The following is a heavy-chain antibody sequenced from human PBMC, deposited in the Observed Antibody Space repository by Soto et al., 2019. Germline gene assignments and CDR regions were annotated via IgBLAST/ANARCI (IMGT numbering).Heavy chain of an antibody. D-gene: IGHD5-12*01. Sequence: GASVKVSCKASGGTFSSYAISWVRQAPGQGLEWMGGIIPIFGTANYAQKFQGRVTVTADESTSTAYMELSSLRSEDTAVYYCARHGGTIVATTGKHKYYYYGMDVWGQGTTVTVSS. CDR2: IIPIFGTA. J-gene: IGHJ6*02. CDR1: GGTFSSYA. CDR3: ARHGGTIVATTGKHKYYYYGMDV. V-gene: IGHV1-69*13.